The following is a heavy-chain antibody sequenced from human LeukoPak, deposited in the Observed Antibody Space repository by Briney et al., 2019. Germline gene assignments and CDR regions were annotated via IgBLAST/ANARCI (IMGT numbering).Heavy chain of an antibody. D-gene: IGHD3-22*01. Sequence: GASVKVSCKASGYTFTSYDINWVRQATGQGLEWMGWMNPNSGNTGYAQKFQGRVTITRNTSISTAYMELSSLRSEDTAVYYCARAVYYYDSSGTYYYYYMDVWGKGTTVTVSS. V-gene: IGHV1-8*01. CDR2: MNPNSGNT. CDR1: GYTFTSYD. J-gene: IGHJ6*03. CDR3: ARAVYYYDSSGTYYYYYMDV.